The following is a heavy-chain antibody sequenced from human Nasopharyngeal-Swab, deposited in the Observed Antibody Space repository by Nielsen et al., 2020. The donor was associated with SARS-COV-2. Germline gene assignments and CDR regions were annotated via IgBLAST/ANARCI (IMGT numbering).Heavy chain of an antibody. D-gene: IGHD1-26*01. Sequence: ASVKVSCKASGYTFTSYYMHWVRQAPGQGLEWMGIINPSGGSTSYAQKFQGRVTITRDMSTSTAYMELRSLRSEDTAVYYCAALNSGSFRYWGQGTLVSVSS. CDR1: GYTFTSYY. CDR2: INPSGGST. J-gene: IGHJ4*02. V-gene: IGHV1-46*01. CDR3: AALNSGSFRY.